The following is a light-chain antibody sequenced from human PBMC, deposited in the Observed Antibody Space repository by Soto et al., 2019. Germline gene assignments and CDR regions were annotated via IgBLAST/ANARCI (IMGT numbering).Light chain of an antibody. CDR1: NIGSKS. J-gene: IGLJ2*01. V-gene: IGLV3-21*04. CDR3: QVWDSSSDRYVV. Sequence: VLTQPPSVSVAPGKTARITCGGNNIGSKSVHWYQQKPGQAPVLVIYYDSDRPSGIPERFSGSNSGNTATLTISRVEAGDEADYYCQVWDSSSDRYVVFGGGTKLTVL. CDR2: YDS.